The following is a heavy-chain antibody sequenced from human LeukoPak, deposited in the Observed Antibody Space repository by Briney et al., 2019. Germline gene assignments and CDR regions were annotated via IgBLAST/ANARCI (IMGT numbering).Heavy chain of an antibody. V-gene: IGHV1-8*01. CDR2: MNPKSGFT. CDR3: ARDGGIVGATSYFDY. Sequence: ASVKVSCKASGYTFTSYDINWVRQATGQGLEWMGWMNPKSGFTGNAQKFQGRVTMTTDTSTSTAYMELRSLRSDDTAVYYCARDGGIVGATSYFDYWGQETLVTVSS. CDR1: GYTFTSYD. J-gene: IGHJ4*02. D-gene: IGHD1-26*01.